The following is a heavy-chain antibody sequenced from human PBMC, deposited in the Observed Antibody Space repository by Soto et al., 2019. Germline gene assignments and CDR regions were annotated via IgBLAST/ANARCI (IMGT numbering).Heavy chain of an antibody. D-gene: IGHD3-16*01. CDR2: INPYNANT. Sequence: ASVKVSCKPSGYTFTNHGINWVRQAPGQGLEWMGWINPYNANTNYAQKLQGRVTMTTDTSTSTAYMDLRSLTSDDTAVYYCARDRVAGIWGDAFDIWGQGTMVTVSS. J-gene: IGHJ3*02. V-gene: IGHV1-18*04. CDR1: GYTFTNHG. CDR3: ARDRVAGIWGDAFDI.